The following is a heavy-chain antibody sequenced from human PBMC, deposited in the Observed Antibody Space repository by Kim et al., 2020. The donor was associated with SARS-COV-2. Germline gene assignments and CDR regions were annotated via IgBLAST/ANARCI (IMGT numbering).Heavy chain of an antibody. J-gene: IGHJ6*02. CDR3: AKEDRYFDWLFQLRGYPGGHDDYYYGMDV. CDR1: GLTFSSYG. V-gene: IGHV3-30*18. Sequence: GGSQRLSCAASGLTFSSYGMHWVRQAPGKGLEWVAVISYDGSNKYYADSVKGRFTISRDNSKHTLYLQMNSLRAEDTAVYYCAKEDRYFDWLFQLRGYPGGHDDYYYGMDVWGQGTTVTVSS. D-gene: IGHD3-9*01. CDR2: ISYDGSNK.